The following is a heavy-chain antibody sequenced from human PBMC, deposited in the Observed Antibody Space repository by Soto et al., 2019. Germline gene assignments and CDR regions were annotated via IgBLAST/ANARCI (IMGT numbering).Heavy chain of an antibody. J-gene: IGHJ4*02. V-gene: IGHV3-48*03. Sequence: EVQLVESGGGLVQPGGSLRLSCEASGFTFSRDEMNWVRQAPGKGLEWIAYIQNHGYSTHYADSVKGRFTISRDNAKNTLYLQMSSLTAEDTAIYYCARGYEAGWHFGYWGQGVLVTVSS. D-gene: IGHD6-19*01. CDR2: IQNHGYST. CDR1: GFTFSRDE. CDR3: ARGYEAGWHFGY.